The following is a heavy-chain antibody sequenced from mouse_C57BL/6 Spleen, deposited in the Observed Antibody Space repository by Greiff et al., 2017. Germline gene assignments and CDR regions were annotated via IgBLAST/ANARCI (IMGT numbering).Heavy chain of an antibody. CDR1: GFTFSDYY. CDR2: ISNGGGSA. D-gene: IGHD2-3*01. V-gene: IGHV5-12*01. CDR3: ARQERGDGYYFDY. J-gene: IGHJ2*01. Sequence: DVQLVESGGGLVQPGGSLKLSCAASGFTFSDYYMYWVRQTPEKRLEWVAYISNGGGSAYYPDTVKGRFTISRDNAKNTLYLQMSRLKSEDTAMYYCARQERGDGYYFDYWGQGTTLTVSS.